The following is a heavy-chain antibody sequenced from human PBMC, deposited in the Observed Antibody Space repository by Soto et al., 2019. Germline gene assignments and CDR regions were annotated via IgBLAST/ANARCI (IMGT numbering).Heavy chain of an antibody. CDR2: INPNSGGT. CDR1: GYTFTGYY. J-gene: IGHJ6*02. CDR3: AREEDIVLVPAAIDSYYGMDV. V-gene: IGHV1-2*04. D-gene: IGHD2-2*01. Sequence: ASVKVSCKASGYTFTGYYMHWVRQAPGQGLEWMGWINPNSGGTSYAQKFQGWVTMTRDTSISTAYMELSRLRSDDTAVYYCAREEDIVLVPAAIDSYYGMDVWGQGTTVTVSS.